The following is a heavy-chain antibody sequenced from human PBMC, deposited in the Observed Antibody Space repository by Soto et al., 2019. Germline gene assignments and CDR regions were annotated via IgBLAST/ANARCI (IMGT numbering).Heavy chain of an antibody. Sequence: GASVKVSCKASGYTFTSYGISCVRQAPGQGLEWMGWISAYNGNTNYAQKLQGRVTMTTDTSTSTAYMELRSLRSDDTAVYYCARDGRIMITFGAAVFRYYYGMDVWGQGTTVTVS. J-gene: IGHJ6*02. CDR2: ISAYNGNT. CDR1: GYTFTSYG. D-gene: IGHD3-16*01. CDR3: ARDGRIMITFGAAVFRYYYGMDV. V-gene: IGHV1-18*01.